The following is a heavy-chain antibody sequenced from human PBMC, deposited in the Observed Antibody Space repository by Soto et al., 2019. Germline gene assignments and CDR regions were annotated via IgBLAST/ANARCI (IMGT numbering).Heavy chain of an antibody. V-gene: IGHV3-21*01. Sequence: GGSLRLSCAASGFTFSSYSMNWVRQAPGKGLEWVSSISSSSSYIYYADSVKGRFTISRDNAKNSLYLQMNSLRAEDTAVYYCAKDLPYDSSDGGLDYWGQGTLVTVSS. CDR1: GFTFSSYS. CDR2: ISSSSSYI. CDR3: AKDLPYDSSDGGLDY. J-gene: IGHJ4*02. D-gene: IGHD3-22*01.